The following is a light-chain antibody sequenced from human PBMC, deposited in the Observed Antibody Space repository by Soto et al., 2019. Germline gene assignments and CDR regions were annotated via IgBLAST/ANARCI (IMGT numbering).Light chain of an antibody. CDR2: KAS. CDR1: QSISSW. J-gene: IGKJ1*01. CDR3: QQYRDNWT. Sequence: DIQMTQSPSTPSASVGDRVTITCRASQSISSWLAWYQQKPGTAPKLLIYKASTLQSGVPSRFSGSGSGTEFTLTISSLQPDDSATYYCQQYRDNWTFGQGTKVDIK. V-gene: IGKV1-5*03.